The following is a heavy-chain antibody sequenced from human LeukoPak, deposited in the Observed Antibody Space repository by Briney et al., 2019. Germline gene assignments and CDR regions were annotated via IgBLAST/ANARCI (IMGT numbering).Heavy chain of an antibody. CDR3: AREERTFYSSWSPFDY. V-gene: IGHV4-4*02. CDR1: GGSISSSNW. Sequence: PSETLSLTCAVSGGSISSSNWWSWIRQPPGKGLEWLGTIYYSGSTYYNPSFKSRVTISVDTSKNQFSLKLSSVTAADTAMYYCAREERTFYSSWSPFDYWGQGTLVTVSS. CDR2: IYYSGST. J-gene: IGHJ4*02. D-gene: IGHD6-13*01.